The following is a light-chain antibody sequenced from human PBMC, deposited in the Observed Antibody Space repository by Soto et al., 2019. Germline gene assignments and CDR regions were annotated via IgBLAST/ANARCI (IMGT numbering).Light chain of an antibody. Sequence: DIQMTQSPSTLSASVGDRVTVTCRASQSISNWLAWYQQKPGKAPTLLLYDASILESGVQSRFSGSGSGTDFTLTISSLQPDDFATYYCQQYNKFSPTTFGQGTKVDIK. CDR3: QQYNKFSPTT. J-gene: IGKJ1*01. CDR1: QSISNW. V-gene: IGKV1-5*01. CDR2: DAS.